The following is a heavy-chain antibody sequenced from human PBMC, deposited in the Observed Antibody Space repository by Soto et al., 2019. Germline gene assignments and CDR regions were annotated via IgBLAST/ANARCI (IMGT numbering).Heavy chain of an antibody. V-gene: IGHV1-46*01. CDR1: GYTFTSYY. CDR2: INPSGGST. CDR3: ARDPTIFGVAGQYYYGMDV. Sequence: ASVKVSCKASGYTFTSYYMHWVRQAPGHGLEWMGIINPSGGSTSYAQKFQGRVTMTRDTSTSTVYMELSSLRSEDTAVYYCARDPTIFGVAGQYYYGMDVWGQGTTVTVSS. D-gene: IGHD3-3*01. J-gene: IGHJ6*02.